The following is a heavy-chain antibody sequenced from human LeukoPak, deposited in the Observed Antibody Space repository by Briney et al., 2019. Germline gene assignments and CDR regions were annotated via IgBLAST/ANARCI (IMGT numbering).Heavy chain of an antibody. V-gene: IGHV4-59*08. Sequence: SETLSLTCTVSRGSISSYFWSWIRQPPGKGREWIGYIYYSGSTNYNPSLKSRVTISVDTSKNQFSLNLRSVTAADTAVYYCARPSRLGELSPFDYWGQGTLVTVSS. CDR2: IYYSGST. J-gene: IGHJ4*02. CDR3: ARPSRLGELSPFDY. D-gene: IGHD3-16*02. CDR1: RGSISSYF.